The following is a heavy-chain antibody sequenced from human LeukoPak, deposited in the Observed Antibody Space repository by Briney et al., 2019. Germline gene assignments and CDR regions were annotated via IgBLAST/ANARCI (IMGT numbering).Heavy chain of an antibody. J-gene: IGHJ4*02. CDR3: ARSSGDGSGPLSY. CDR1: GGTFSSYA. D-gene: IGHD3-22*01. CDR2: IIPIFGTA. Sequence: SVKVSCKASGGTFSSYAISWVRQAPGQGLEWMGRIIPIFGTANYAQKFQGRVTITTDESTSTAYMELSSLRSEDTAVYYCARSSGDGSGPLSYWGQGTLVTVSS. V-gene: IGHV1-69*05.